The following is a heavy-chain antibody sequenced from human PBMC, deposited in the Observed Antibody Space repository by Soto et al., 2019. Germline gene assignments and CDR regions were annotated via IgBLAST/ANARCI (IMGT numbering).Heavy chain of an antibody. J-gene: IGHJ3*02. D-gene: IGHD6-6*01. CDR1: GFTFSSYA. CDR3: AKDSAKLYSSSSGAFDI. CDR2: ISGSGGST. Sequence: EVQLLESGGGLVQPGGSLRLSCAASGFTFSSYAMSWVRQAPGKGLEWVSAISGSGGSTYYADSVKGQFTISRDNSKNTLYLQMNSLRAEDTAVYYCAKDSAKLYSSSSGAFDIWGQGTMVTVSS. V-gene: IGHV3-23*01.